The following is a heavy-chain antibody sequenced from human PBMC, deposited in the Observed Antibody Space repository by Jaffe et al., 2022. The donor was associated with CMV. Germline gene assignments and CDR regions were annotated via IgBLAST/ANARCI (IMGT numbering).Heavy chain of an antibody. V-gene: IGHV4-39*02. CDR2: IYFGGRT. J-gene: IGHJ4*02. D-gene: IGHD3-10*01. CDR1: GGSISSTISTESGSAY. CDR3: ARLPYYYGSGSFDY. Sequence: QLQLQESGPGLVKPSETLSLTCTVSGGSISSTISTESGSAYWGWVRQPPGKGLEWIGSIYFGGRTYYNPSLKSQVTISVDTSKNHFSLKLTSVTASDTAVYYCARLPYYYGSGSFDYWGQGTLITVSS.